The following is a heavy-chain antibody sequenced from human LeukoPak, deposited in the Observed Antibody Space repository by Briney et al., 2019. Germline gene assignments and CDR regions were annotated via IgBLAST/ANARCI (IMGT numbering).Heavy chain of an antibody. D-gene: IGHD3-22*01. J-gene: IGHJ4*02. Sequence: SETLSLTCTVSGGSISSYYWSWIRQPAGKGLEWIGRIYTSGSTNYNPSLKSRVTMSVDTSKNQFSLKLSSVTAADTAVYYCARANYYDSSGYYAPFDYWGQGTLVTVSS. CDR2: IYTSGST. CDR3: ARANYYDSSGYYAPFDY. V-gene: IGHV4-4*07. CDR1: GGSISSYY.